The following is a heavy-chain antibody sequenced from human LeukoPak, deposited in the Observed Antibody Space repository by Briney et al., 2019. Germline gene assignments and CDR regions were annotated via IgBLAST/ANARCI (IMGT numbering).Heavy chain of an antibody. Sequence: ASVKVSCKASGYSFTSFDMNWVRQAPGQGLEWMGWMNPTRNNAGYAQKLQGRVTLTTETSTSTAYMELRSLRSDDTAVYYCARDGSGVWFDYWGQGTLVTVSS. V-gene: IGHV1-8*01. CDR3: ARDGSGVWFDY. CDR1: GYSFTSFD. J-gene: IGHJ4*02. D-gene: IGHD3-10*01. CDR2: MNPTRNNA.